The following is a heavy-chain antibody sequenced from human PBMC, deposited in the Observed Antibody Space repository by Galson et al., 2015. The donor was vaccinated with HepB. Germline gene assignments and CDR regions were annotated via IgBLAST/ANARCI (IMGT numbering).Heavy chain of an antibody. CDR1: GFTVSSNH. CDR2: IYSGGST. V-gene: IGHV3-53*01. J-gene: IGHJ6*03. D-gene: IGHD2-15*01. Sequence: SLRLSCAASGFTVSSNHMSWVRQAPGKGLEWVSVIYSGGSTYYADSVKGRFTISRDNSKNTLYLQMNSLRAEDTAVYYCARERTTPNYYYYYMDVWGKGTTVTVSS. CDR3: ARERTTPNYYYYYMDV.